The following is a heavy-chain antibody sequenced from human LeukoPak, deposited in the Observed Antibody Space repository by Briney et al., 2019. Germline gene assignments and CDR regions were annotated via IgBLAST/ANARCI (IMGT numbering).Heavy chain of an antibody. D-gene: IGHD6-13*01. V-gene: IGHV4-59*11. CDR1: GGSISSHY. J-gene: IGHJ5*02. CDR2: IYYSGST. CDR3: ARDLGYSSSWYGPFDP. Sequence: SETLSLTCTVSGGSISSHYWSWIRQPPGKGLEWIGYIYYSGSTNYNPSLKSRVTISVDTSKNQFSLKLSSVTAADTAVYYCARDLGYSSSWYGPFDPWGQRTLVTVSS.